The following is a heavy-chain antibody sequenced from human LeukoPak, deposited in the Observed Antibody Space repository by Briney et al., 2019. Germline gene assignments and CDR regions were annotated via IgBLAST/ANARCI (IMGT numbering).Heavy chain of an antibody. CDR1: GGSFSTYY. Sequence: SETLSLTCTVTGGSFSTYYWSWIRQPPGKGLEWIGHFYYSGSTNYNPSLKSRVTISLDTSRNQFSLKLTSVTAADTAVYYCARGQGGNYYLNYFDYWGQGALVTVSS. V-gene: IGHV4-59*01. J-gene: IGHJ4*02. D-gene: IGHD1-26*01. CDR2: FYYSGST. CDR3: ARGQGGNYYLNYFDY.